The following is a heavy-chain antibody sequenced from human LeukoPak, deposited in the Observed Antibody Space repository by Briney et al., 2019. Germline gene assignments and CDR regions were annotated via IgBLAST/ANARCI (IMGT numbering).Heavy chain of an antibody. CDR1: GFAFSSYG. CDR2: ISYDGSNK. V-gene: IGHV3-30*18. Sequence: GGSLRLSCAASGFAFSSYGMLWVRHAPGKGLEWVAVISYDGSNKYYADSVKGRFTISRDNSQNTLYLQMNSLRAEDTAVYYCAKDITPNYYDSSGADYWGQGTLVTVSS. D-gene: IGHD3-22*01. J-gene: IGHJ4*02. CDR3: AKDITPNYYDSSGADY.